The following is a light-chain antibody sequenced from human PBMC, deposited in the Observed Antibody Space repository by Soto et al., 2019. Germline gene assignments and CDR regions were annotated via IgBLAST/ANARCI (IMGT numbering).Light chain of an antibody. J-gene: IGLJ1*01. CDR1: SSDVGGYNY. V-gene: IGLV2-11*01. CDR2: DVS. CDR3: CSYAGSFYV. Sequence: QSALTQPRSLSGSPGQSVTISCTGTSSDVGGYNYVSWYQQHPGKAPKLMIYDVSKRPSGVPDRFSGSKSGSTASLTISGLQAEDEADYYCCSYAGSFYVFGTGTKVTVL.